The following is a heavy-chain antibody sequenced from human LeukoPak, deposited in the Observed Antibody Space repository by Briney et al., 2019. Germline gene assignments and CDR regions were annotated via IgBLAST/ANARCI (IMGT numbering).Heavy chain of an antibody. CDR1: GGSISDYY. Sequence: PSETLSLTCTVSGGSISDYYWSWIRQPPGRGLEWIGYSGNTNYNPSLKSRVIISVDTSKNQFSLKLSPVTAADTAVYYCARDSLYSSSPFDYWGQGTLVTVSS. D-gene: IGHD6-6*01. CDR3: ARDSLYSSSPFDY. V-gene: IGHV4-59*01. J-gene: IGHJ4*02. CDR2: YSGNT.